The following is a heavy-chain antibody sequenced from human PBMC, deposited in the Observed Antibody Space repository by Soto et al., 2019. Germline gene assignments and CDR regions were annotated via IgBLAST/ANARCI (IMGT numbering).Heavy chain of an antibody. CDR3: AKDTGYSSGWGRYNWFDP. V-gene: IGHV3-23*01. Sequence: GGSLRLSCAASGFTFSSYAMSWVRQAPGKGLEWVSAISGSGGSTYYADSVKGRFTISRDNSKNTLYLQMNSLRAEDTAVYYCAKDTGYSSGWGRYNWFDPWGQGTLVTVSS. J-gene: IGHJ5*02. CDR2: ISGSGGST. D-gene: IGHD6-19*01. CDR1: GFTFSSYA.